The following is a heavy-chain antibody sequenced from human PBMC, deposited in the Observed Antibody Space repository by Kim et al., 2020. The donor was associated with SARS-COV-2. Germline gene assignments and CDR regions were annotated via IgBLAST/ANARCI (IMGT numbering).Heavy chain of an antibody. Sequence: QGRVTITADESTSTVYMELSSLRSEDTAVYYCAKEDSGYCSGGSCPLFDYWGQGTLVTVSS. V-gene: IGHV1-69*01. J-gene: IGHJ4*02. CDR3: AKEDSGYCSGGSCPLFDY. D-gene: IGHD2-15*01.